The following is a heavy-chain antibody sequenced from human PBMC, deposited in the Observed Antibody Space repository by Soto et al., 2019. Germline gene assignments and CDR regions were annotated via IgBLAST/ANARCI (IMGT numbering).Heavy chain of an antibody. J-gene: IGHJ6*03. CDR3: ASRYYDFWSGYEPPENYYMDV. CDR1: GGSISSYY. CDR2: IYYSGST. Sequence: PSETLSLTSSVSGGSISSYYWSWIRQPPGKGLEWIGYIYYSGSTNYNPSLKSRVTISVDTSKNQFFLKLSSVTAADTAVYYCASRYYDFWSGYEPPENYYMDVWGKGTTVTVS. V-gene: IGHV4-59*08. D-gene: IGHD3-3*01.